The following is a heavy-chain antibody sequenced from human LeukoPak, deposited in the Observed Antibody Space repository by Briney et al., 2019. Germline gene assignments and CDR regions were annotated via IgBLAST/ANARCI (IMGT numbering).Heavy chain of an antibody. Sequence: GGSLRLSCAASGFTFSSYAMHWVRQAPGKGLEWVANIKKDGSEKYYVDSVKGRFTISRDNAKTSLYLQMNSLRAEDTAVYYCARDLSGITGYTYGRGIDYWGQGTLVTVSS. CDR3: ARDLSGITGYTYGRGIDY. V-gene: IGHV3-7*01. CDR2: IKKDGSEK. CDR1: GFTFSSYA. D-gene: IGHD5-18*01. J-gene: IGHJ4*02.